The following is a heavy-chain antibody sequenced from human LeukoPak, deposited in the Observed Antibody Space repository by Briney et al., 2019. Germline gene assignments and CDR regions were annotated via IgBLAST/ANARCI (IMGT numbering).Heavy chain of an antibody. CDR3: ARDRSPYCGGDCFGSRPSSAFDI. J-gene: IGHJ3*02. Sequence: QPGGSLRLSCAASGFTFSSYDMHWVRQAPGKGLEWVAVIWYDGSNKYYADSVKGRFTISRDNSKNTLYLQMNSLRAEDTAVYYCARDRSPYCGGDCFGSRPSSAFDIWGQGTMVTVSS. CDR1: GFTFSSYD. D-gene: IGHD2-21*02. V-gene: IGHV3-33*08. CDR2: IWYDGSNK.